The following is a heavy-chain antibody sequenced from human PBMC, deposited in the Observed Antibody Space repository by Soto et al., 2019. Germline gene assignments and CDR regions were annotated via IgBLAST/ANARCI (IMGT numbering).Heavy chain of an antibody. V-gene: IGHV4-30-2*01. CDR2: MYHSGST. D-gene: IGHD1-1*01. J-gene: IGHJ4*02. Sequence: SETLSLTCAVSGGSISNGGYSWSWIRQPPGKGLEWIGYMYHSGSTYYNPSLKSRVTISIDRSKNQFSLKLSSVTAADTAVYYGARVQDYWGQGILVNVSS. CDR1: GGSISNGGYS. CDR3: ARVQDY.